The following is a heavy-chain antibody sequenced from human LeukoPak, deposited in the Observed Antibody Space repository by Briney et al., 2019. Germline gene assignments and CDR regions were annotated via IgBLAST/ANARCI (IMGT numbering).Heavy chain of an antibody. CDR3: ARSNHYYDSSGYFR. V-gene: IGHV3-21*01. CDR1: GFTFSSYS. Sequence: VGSLRLSCAASGFTFSSYSMNWVRQAPGKGLEWVSSISSSSSYIYYADSVKGRFTISRDNAKNSLYLQMNSLRAEDTAVYYCARSNHYYDSSGYFRWGQGTLVTVSS. D-gene: IGHD3-22*01. J-gene: IGHJ4*02. CDR2: ISSSSSYI.